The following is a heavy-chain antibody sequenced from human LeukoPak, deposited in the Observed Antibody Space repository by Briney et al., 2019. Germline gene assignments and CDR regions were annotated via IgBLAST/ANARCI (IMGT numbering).Heavy chain of an antibody. CDR3: ARDYSSSGTFFGYYYGMDV. Sequence: SGGSLRLSCAASGFLFSSYEMNWVRQAPGKGLEWISYISGSSKIIHWAESLKGRFTISRDNAKNSLYLQMNSLRDEDTAVYYCARDYSSSGTFFGYYYGMDVWGQGTTVTVSS. V-gene: IGHV3-48*02. J-gene: IGHJ6*02. CDR1: GFLFSSYE. CDR2: ISGSSKII. D-gene: IGHD2-2*01.